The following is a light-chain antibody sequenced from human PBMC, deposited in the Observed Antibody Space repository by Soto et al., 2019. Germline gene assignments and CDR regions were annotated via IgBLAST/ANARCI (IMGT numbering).Light chain of an antibody. CDR2: DVN. V-gene: IGLV2-8*01. J-gene: IGLJ2*01. CDR3: SSYGGSNNYVL. Sequence: QSVLTQPPSASGSPGQSVTISCTGTSSDVGAYNYVSWYQQHPGKAPKLMIYDVNKRHSGVPDRFSGSKSGNTASLTVSGLLAEDEADYYCSSYGGSNNYVLFGGGTKVTVL. CDR1: SSDVGAYNY.